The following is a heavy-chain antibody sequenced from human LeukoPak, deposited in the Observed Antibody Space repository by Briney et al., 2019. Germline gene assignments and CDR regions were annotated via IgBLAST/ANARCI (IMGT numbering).Heavy chain of an antibody. D-gene: IGHD2-2*01. CDR1: GYTFTGYY. Sequence: ASVKVSCKDSGYTFTGYYMHWVRQAPGQRLEWMGWINPNSGGTNYAQKFQGRVTMTRDTSISTAYMELSRLRSDDTAVYYCARDADIVVVPAAIDYWGQGTLVTVSS. J-gene: IGHJ4*02. CDR2: INPNSGGT. CDR3: ARDADIVVVPAAIDY. V-gene: IGHV1-2*02.